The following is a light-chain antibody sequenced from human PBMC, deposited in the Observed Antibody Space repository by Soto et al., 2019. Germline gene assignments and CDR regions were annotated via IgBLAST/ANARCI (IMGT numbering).Light chain of an antibody. J-gene: IGKJ2*01. CDR2: GAS. CDR1: QSINSE. CDR3: QQGHNWPLT. V-gene: IGKV3-15*01. Sequence: EIVMTQSPATLSLSPGERAALSCRASQSINSELAWYQQKPGQPPRLLIYGASTRATGVPARFTGSESGSECTLTSSGLPSEDFAVYYCQQGHNWPLTFGQGTRLEI.